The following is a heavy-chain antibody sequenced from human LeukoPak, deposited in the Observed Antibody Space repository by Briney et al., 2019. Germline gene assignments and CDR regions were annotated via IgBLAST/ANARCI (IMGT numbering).Heavy chain of an antibody. J-gene: IGHJ4*02. CDR3: AKVTPPDDSEFDY. V-gene: IGHV3-23*01. CDR1: GFTFSSYA. Sequence: PGGSLRLSCAASGFTFSSYAMTWVRQAPGKGLEWVSSISDSGGSTYYADSVKGRFTISRDNSKNTLYLQMNSLRAEDTAVYYCAKVTPPDDSEFDYWGQGTLVTVSS. D-gene: IGHD2-15*01. CDR2: ISDSGGST.